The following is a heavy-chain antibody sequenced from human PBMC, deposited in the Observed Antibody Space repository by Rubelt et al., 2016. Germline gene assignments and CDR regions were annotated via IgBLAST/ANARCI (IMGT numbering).Heavy chain of an antibody. CDR2: INAGNGNT. J-gene: IGHJ4*02. D-gene: IGHD6-19*01. Sequence: QVQLVQSGAEVKKPGASVKVSCKASGYTFTSYAMHWVRQAPGQRLEWMGWINAGNGNTKYSQKFQGRVPMTTDRSASTAYMELSSLRSEDTGIYDCATGYSSGWYVAYWGQGTLVTVSS. V-gene: IGHV1-3*01. CDR3: ATGYSSGWYVAY. CDR1: GYTFTSYA.